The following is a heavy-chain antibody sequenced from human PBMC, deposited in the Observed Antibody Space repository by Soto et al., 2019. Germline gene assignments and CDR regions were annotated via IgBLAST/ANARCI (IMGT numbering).Heavy chain of an antibody. CDR3: ARVPSKHIVVVTGLYSYYGMEV. CDR2: TYYRSKWYN. Sequence: LSLTFAISGDIVSSNSAAWNWIRQSPSRGLEWLGRTYYRSKWYNDYAVSVKSRITINPDTSKNQFSLQLNSVTPEDTAVYYCARVPSKHIVVVTGLYSYYGMEVFGQGTTVIVS. CDR1: GDIVSSNSAA. D-gene: IGHD2-21*02. V-gene: IGHV6-1*01. J-gene: IGHJ6*02.